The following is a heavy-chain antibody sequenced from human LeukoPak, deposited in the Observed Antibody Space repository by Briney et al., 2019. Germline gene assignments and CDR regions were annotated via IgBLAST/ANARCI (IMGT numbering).Heavy chain of an antibody. D-gene: IGHD2-2*01. Sequence: PSETLSLTCAVYGGSFSGYYWSWIRQPPGKGLEWIGEINHSGSTNYNPSLKSRVTISVDTSKNQFSLKRSSVTAADTAVYYCARYGHCSSTSCYGYYYGMDVWGQGTTVTVSS. V-gene: IGHV4-34*01. CDR1: GGSFSGYY. J-gene: IGHJ6*02. CDR3: ARYGHCSSTSCYGYYYGMDV. CDR2: INHSGST.